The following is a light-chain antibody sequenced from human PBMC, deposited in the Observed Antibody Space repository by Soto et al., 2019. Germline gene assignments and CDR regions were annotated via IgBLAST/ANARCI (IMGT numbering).Light chain of an antibody. J-gene: IGLJ1*01. V-gene: IGLV1-40*01. CDR3: LSNDSSLSAYL. CDR2: DNN. CDR1: SSNIGAGYH. Sequence: QSVLTQPPSVSSTPEQRVTISCTGGSSNIGAGYHVHWYQQLPRTAPKLLIFDNNNRPSGLPDLFSGSKSGTSASMAITGLQAEYEADYYCLSNDSSLSAYLFGTGSKVTVL.